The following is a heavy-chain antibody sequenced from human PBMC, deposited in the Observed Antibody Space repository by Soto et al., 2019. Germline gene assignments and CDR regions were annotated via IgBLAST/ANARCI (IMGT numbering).Heavy chain of an antibody. CDR2: IWYDGSNK. J-gene: IGHJ5*02. CDR1: GFTFSSYG. Sequence: GGSLRLSCAASGFTFSSYGMHWVRQAPGKGLEWVAVIWYDGSNKYYADSVKGRFTISRDNSKNTLYLQMNSLRAEDTAVYYCARDSRRRVAAAGTRTNWFDPWGQGTLVTVSS. V-gene: IGHV3-33*01. D-gene: IGHD6-13*01. CDR3: ARDSRRRVAAAGTRTNWFDP.